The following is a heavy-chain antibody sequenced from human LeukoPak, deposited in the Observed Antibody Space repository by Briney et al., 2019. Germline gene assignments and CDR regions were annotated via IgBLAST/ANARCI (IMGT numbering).Heavy chain of an antibody. Sequence: PGGSLRLSCAASGFTFSSYAMHWVRQAPGKGLEWVAVISYDGSNKYYADSVKGRFTISRDNSKNTLYLQMNSLRAEDTAVYYCARVYSSSWYAEVDYWGQGTLVTVSS. CDR2: ISYDGSNK. CDR3: ARVYSSSWYAEVDY. V-gene: IGHV3-30*04. D-gene: IGHD6-13*01. CDR1: GFTFSSYA. J-gene: IGHJ4*02.